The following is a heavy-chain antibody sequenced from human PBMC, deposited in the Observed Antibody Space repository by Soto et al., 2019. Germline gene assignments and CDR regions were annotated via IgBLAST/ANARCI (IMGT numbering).Heavy chain of an antibody. CDR2: INHSGST. J-gene: IGHJ4*02. V-gene: IGHV4-34*01. Sequence: SETLSLTCAVYGGSFSGYYWSWIRQPPGKGLEWIGEINHSGSTNYNPSLKSRVTISVDTSKNQFSLKLSSVTAADTAVYYCARGLGDRSSFDYWGQGTLVTVSS. CDR3: ARGLGDRSSFDY. CDR1: GGSFSGYY. D-gene: IGHD3-16*01.